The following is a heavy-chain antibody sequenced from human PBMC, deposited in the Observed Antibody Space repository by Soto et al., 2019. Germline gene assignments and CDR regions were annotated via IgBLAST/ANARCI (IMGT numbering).Heavy chain of an antibody. J-gene: IGHJ4*02. D-gene: IGHD6-19*01. CDR3: ARVMVVAGHYYFDY. CDR2: IRKRINSYTT. V-gene: IGHV3-72*01. Sequence: EVQLVESGGGLAQPGGSLRLSCAASGFTFSGHYMDWVRQAPGKGLEWVGRIRKRINSYTTEYAASVKGRFTISRDDSKNSLYLQMNSLKTDDTAVYYCARVMVVAGHYYFDYWGQGTLVTVSS. CDR1: GFTFSGHY.